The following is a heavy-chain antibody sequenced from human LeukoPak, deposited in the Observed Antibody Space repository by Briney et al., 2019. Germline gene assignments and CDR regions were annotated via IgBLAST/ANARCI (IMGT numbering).Heavy chain of an antibody. CDR3: ARHGRKGGSRNWYDAFDI. CDR2: IYYSGST. J-gene: IGHJ3*02. CDR1: GGSISSYY. V-gene: IGHV4-59*08. D-gene: IGHD6-13*01. Sequence: SETLSLTCTVSGGSISSYYWSWIRQPPGKGLEWIGYIYYSGSTNYNPALKSRVTISVDTSKNQLSLKLSSVTAADTAVYFCARHGRKGGSRNWYDAFDIWGQGTMVTVSS.